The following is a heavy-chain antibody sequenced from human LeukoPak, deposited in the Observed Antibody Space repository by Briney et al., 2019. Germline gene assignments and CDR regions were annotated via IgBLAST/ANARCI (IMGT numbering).Heavy chain of an antibody. CDR3: ARAPVSYYYYYMDV. CDR1: GGSISSGSYY. J-gene: IGHJ6*03. V-gene: IGHV4-61*02. Sequence: SQTLSLTCTVSGGSISSGSYYWSWIRQPAGKGLEWLGRIYTSGSTNYNPSLKGRVTISVDTSKNQFSLKLSSVTAADTAVYYCARAPVSYYYYYMDVWGKGTTVTVSS. CDR2: IYTSGST.